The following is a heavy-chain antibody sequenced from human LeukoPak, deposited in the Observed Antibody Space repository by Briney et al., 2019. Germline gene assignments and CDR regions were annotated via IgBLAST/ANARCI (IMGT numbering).Heavy chain of an antibody. D-gene: IGHD6-19*01. Sequence: PGGSLRLSCAASGFTFGNYAMSWVRQAPGKGLEWVSAISGSGGSSYYADFVKGRFTISRDNSKNTLYLQMDSLRAEDTAVYYCAKYTSPLAAVAGTRVDYWGQGTLVTVSS. CDR3: AKYTSPLAAVAGTRVDY. CDR2: ISGSGGSS. V-gene: IGHV3-23*01. J-gene: IGHJ4*02. CDR1: GFTFGNYA.